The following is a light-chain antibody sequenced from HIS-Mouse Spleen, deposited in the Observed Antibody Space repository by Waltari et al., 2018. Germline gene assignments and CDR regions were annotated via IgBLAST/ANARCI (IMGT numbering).Light chain of an antibody. J-gene: IGKJ2*01. CDR1: QSVSSY. CDR2: DAS. Sequence: EIVLTQSPATLSLSPGESATLSCRASQSVSSYLAWYQQKPGQAPRLLIYDASNRATGIPARFSGSGSGTDFTLTISSLEHEDFAVYYCQQRSNWPPETFGQGTKLEIK. CDR3: QQRSNWPPET. V-gene: IGKV3-11*01.